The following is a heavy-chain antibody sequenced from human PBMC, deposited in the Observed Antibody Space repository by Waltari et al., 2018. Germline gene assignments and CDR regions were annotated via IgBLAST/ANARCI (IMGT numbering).Heavy chain of an antibody. CDR3: ARWDYSNYVGSGVSGGYFDY. D-gene: IGHD4-4*01. CDR1: GGTFSSYA. J-gene: IGHJ4*02. V-gene: IGHV1-69*06. Sequence: PGSSVKVSCKASGGTFSSYAISWVRQAPGQGLEWMGGIIPIFGTANYAQKFQGRVTITADKSTSTAYMELSSLRSEDTAVYYCARWDYSNYVGSGVSGGYFDYWGQGTLVTVSS. CDR2: IIPIFGTA.